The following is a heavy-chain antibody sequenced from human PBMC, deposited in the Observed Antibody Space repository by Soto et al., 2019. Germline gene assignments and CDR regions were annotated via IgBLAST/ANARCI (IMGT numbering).Heavy chain of an antibody. CDR1: GGSISSSSYY. V-gene: IGHV4-39*01. Sequence: PSETLSLTCTVSGGSISSSSYYWGWIRQPPGKGLEWIGSIYYSGSTYYNPSLKSRVTISVDTSKNQFSLKLSSVTAADTAVYYCARGPLSSSWYNYYYYYGMDVWGRGTTVTVSS. CDR3: ARGPLSSSWYNYYYYYGMDV. J-gene: IGHJ6*02. CDR2: IYYSGST. D-gene: IGHD6-13*01.